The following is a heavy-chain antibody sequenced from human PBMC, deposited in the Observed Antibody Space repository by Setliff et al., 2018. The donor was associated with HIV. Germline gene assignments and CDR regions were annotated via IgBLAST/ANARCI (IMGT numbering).Heavy chain of an antibody. J-gene: IGHJ4*02. D-gene: IGHD1-26*01. Sequence: SETLSLTCTVSGGSISNYYWSWIRQPPGKELEWIGYIYYSGSPNYNPSLKSRVTISVDTSKNQFSLKLSSVTAADTAVYYCARGGSGSPFDYWGQGTLVTSPQ. CDR1: GGSISNYY. CDR2: IYYSGSP. CDR3: ARGGSGSPFDY. V-gene: IGHV4-59*01.